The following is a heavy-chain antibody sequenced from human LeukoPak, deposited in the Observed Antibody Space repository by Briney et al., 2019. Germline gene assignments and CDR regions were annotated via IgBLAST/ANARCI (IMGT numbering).Heavy chain of an antibody. V-gene: IGHV3-23*01. J-gene: IGHJ4*02. CDR2: ISGSGGST. D-gene: IGHD6-6*01. CDR3: AKQLGGIAARPGDY. CDR1: GFTFSSYA. Sequence: GGSLRLSCAASGFTFSSYAMSWVRQAPGKGLEWVSAISGSGGSTYYADSVKGRFAISRDNSKNTLYLQMNSLRAEDTAVYYCAKQLGGIAARPGDYWGQGTLVTVSS.